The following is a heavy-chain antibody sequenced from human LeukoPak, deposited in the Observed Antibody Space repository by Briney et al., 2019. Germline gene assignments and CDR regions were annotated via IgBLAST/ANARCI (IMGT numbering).Heavy chain of an antibody. Sequence: GGSLRLSCAASGFTFSSYAMSWVRQAPGKGLEWVSAISGSGGSTYYADSVKGRFTISRDNAKNSLFLQVNSLRAEDTAVYYCAKTRPLDSSSWSHGDHWGQGTLVTVSS. CDR1: GFTFSSYA. CDR2: ISGSGGST. V-gene: IGHV3-23*01. D-gene: IGHD6-13*01. CDR3: AKTRPLDSSSWSHGDH. J-gene: IGHJ4*02.